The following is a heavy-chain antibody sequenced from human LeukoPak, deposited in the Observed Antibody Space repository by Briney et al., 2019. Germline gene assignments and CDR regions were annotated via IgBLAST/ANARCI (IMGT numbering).Heavy chain of an antibody. Sequence: ASVKVSCKASGYTFTGYYMHWVRQAPGQGLEWLGRINPKTGGSNYAQKFQGRVTMTSDTSTSTAYMELSRLNSDDTAVYYCATLVSGINYWGQGTLVTVSS. D-gene: IGHD1-20*01. CDR3: ATLVSGINY. CDR1: GYTFTGYY. J-gene: IGHJ4*02. V-gene: IGHV1-2*06. CDR2: INPKTGGS.